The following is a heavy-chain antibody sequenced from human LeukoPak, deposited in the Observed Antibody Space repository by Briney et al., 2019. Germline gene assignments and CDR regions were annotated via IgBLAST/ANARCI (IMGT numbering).Heavy chain of an antibody. CDR1: GGSISSYY. V-gene: IGHV4-4*07. Sequence: SETLSLTCTVSGGSISSYYWSWIRQPAGKGLEWIGRIYISGSTNYNPSLKGRVTMSVDTSKSQFSLRLTSVTAADTAVYYCAREQQWLGPFDYWGQGTLVTV. J-gene: IGHJ4*02. CDR3: AREQQWLGPFDY. D-gene: IGHD6-19*01. CDR2: IYISGST.